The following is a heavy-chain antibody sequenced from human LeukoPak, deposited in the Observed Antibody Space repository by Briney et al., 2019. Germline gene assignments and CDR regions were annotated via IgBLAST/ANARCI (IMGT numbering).Heavy chain of an antibody. CDR1: GGSFSGYY. CDR2: INHSGST. CDR3: ARGRFLTGNYYYYYMDV. V-gene: IGHV4-34*01. D-gene: IGHD7-27*01. J-gene: IGHJ6*03. Sequence: PSETLSLTCAVHGGSFSGYYWSWIRQPPGKGLEWIGEINHSGSTNYNPSLKSRVTISVDTSKNQFSLKLSSVTAADTAVYYCARGRFLTGNYYYYYMDVWGKGTTVTVSS.